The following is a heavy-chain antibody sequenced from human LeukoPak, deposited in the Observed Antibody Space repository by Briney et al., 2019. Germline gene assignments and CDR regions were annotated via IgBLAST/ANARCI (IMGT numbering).Heavy chain of an antibody. CDR1: GFTFSRYW. V-gene: IGHV3-7*01. CDR3: ARDGGRNNDY. Sequence: GGTLRLSCAASGFTFSRYWMTWVRQAPGKGLEWVANIKQDGSEKYYVDSVKGRFTISKDNAKNSLYLQMNSLRVEDTAVYYCARDGGRNNDYWGQGTLVTVSS. J-gene: IGHJ4*02. CDR2: IKQDGSEK. D-gene: IGHD3-3*01.